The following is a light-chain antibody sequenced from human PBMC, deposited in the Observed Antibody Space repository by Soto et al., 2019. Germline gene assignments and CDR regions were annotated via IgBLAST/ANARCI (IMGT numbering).Light chain of an antibody. Sequence: QSALTQPRSVSGSPGQSVTISCTGTSSDVGGYNYVSWYQQYPGKAPKLMIYDVSKWPSGVPDRFSGSKSGNTASLTISGLQAEDEADYYCCSYAGSYTLIFGGGTKVTVL. J-gene: IGLJ2*01. CDR3: CSYAGSYTLI. CDR1: SSDVGGYNY. V-gene: IGLV2-11*01. CDR2: DVS.